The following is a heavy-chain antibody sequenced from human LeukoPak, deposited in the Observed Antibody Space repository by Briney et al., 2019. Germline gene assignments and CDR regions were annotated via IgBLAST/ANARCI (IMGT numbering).Heavy chain of an antibody. V-gene: IGHV3-74*01. J-gene: IGHJ4*02. Sequence: GGSLRLSCAASGFTFSYYWMVWVRQAPGKRLVSVSRISSDGTSTTYADSVKGRFTVSRDNAKNTLYLQMNSLRADDTAVYYCARDDSNGVDYWGQGTLVTVSS. CDR2: ISSDGTST. CDR1: GFTFSYYW. D-gene: IGHD6-19*01. CDR3: ARDDSNGVDY.